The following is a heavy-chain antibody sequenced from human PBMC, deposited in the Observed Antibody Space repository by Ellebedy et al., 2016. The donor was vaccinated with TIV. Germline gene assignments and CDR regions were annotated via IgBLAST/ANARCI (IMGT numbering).Heavy chain of an antibody. CDR2: ISYTGST. Sequence: SETLSLTCTVSGGSISSYSWSWIRQPPGKGLEWIVYISYTGSTNYNPSLKSRVSISVDTSKNQFSLKLSSVTAADTAVYYCARNNITIFGVTDAFDIWGQGTMVTVSS. CDR1: GGSISSYS. J-gene: IGHJ3*02. D-gene: IGHD3-3*01. CDR3: ARNNITIFGVTDAFDI. V-gene: IGHV4-59*01.